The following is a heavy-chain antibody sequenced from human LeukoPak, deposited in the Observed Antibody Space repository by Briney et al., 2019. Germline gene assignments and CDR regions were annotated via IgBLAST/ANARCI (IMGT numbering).Heavy chain of an antibody. J-gene: IGHJ4*02. CDR3: ARSEPRGSVWYPY. V-gene: IGHV4-59*01. CDR1: GGSISGYY. D-gene: IGHD6-13*01. Sequence: SETLSLTCTVSGGSISGYYWSWIRQPPGKGLEWIGSIYYSGSTDYNPSLKSRVIISVDTSKNQFSLSLISVTAADTAVYYCARSEPRGSVWYPYWGQGTLVTVSS. CDR2: IYYSGST.